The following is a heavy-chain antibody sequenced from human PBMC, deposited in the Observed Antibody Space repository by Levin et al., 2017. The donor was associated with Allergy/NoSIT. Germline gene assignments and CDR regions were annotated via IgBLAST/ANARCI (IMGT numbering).Heavy chain of an antibody. CDR2: ISYDGSNK. D-gene: IGHD6-13*01. CDR3: SSSRPGSWYYDY. V-gene: IGHV3-30-3*01. Sequence: PGGSLRLSCAASGFTFSSYAMHWVRQAPGKGLEWVAVISYDGSNKYYADSVKGRFTISRDNSKNTLYLQMNSLRAEDTAVYYCSSSRPGSWYYDYWGQGTLVTVSS. J-gene: IGHJ4*02. CDR1: GFTFSSYA.